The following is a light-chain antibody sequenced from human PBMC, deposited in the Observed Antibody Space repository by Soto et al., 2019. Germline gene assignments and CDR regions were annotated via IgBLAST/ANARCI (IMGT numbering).Light chain of an antibody. V-gene: IGLV1-40*01. CDR1: TPKSGPGYD. Sequence: QTVVTQPPSVSGAPGRRVTPSCGGLTPKSGPGYDVHWYQHLPGTGPKLLIYADNNRPSGVPDRFSGSKSGTSASLAITGLQTEDEADYFCQSYDNSLSVYVFGTGTKLTVL. CDR2: ADN. J-gene: IGLJ1*01. CDR3: QSYDNSLSVYV.